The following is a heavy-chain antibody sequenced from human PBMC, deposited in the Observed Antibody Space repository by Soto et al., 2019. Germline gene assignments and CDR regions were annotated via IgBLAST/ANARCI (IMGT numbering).Heavy chain of an antibody. CDR1: GYTFTGYY. D-gene: IGHD3-3*01. Sequence: ASVKVSCKASGYTFTGYYMHWVRQAPGQGLEWMGWINPNSGGTNYAQKFQGWVTMTRDTSISTAYMELSRLRSDDTAVYYCAREKKRYDFWSGSPLYYYYGMDVWGQGTTVTVSS. CDR2: INPNSGGT. J-gene: IGHJ6*02. CDR3: AREKKRYDFWSGSPLYYYYGMDV. V-gene: IGHV1-2*04.